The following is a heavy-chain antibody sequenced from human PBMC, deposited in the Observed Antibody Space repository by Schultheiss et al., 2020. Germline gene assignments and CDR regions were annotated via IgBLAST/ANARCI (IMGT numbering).Heavy chain of an antibody. D-gene: IGHD5-12*01. Sequence: GGSLRLSCAASGFTFSSYAMHWVRQAPGKGLEWVSGISWNSDDVVYADSVKGQFTISRDNAQNTLYLQMNSLRAEDTALYYCAKAASSDIVATICEYWGQGTLVTVSS. CDR1: GFTFSSYA. V-gene: IGHV3-9*01. CDR3: AKAASSDIVATICEY. CDR2: ISWNSDDV. J-gene: IGHJ4*02.